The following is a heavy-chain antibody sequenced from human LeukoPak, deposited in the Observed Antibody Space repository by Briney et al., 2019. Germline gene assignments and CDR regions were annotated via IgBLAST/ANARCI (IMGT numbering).Heavy chain of an antibody. Sequence: SETLSLTCTVSGGSISSSSYYWGWIRQPPGKGLEWIGSIYYSGSTYYNPSLKSRVTISVDTSKNQFSLKLSSVTAADTAVYYCARDRSGHYNAPFDSWGQGTLVTVSS. CDR1: GGSISSSSYY. V-gene: IGHV4-39*07. CDR3: ARDRSGHYNAPFDS. D-gene: IGHD3-3*01. J-gene: IGHJ4*02. CDR2: IYYSGST.